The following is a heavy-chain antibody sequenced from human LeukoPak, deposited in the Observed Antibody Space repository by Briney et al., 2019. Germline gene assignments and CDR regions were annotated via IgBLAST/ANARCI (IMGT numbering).Heavy chain of an antibody. CDR3: ARSRRDGYILDY. J-gene: IGHJ4*02. CDR2: SNAVNGNT. Sequence: GASVTVSCKASGYTFTSYAMHWVRQAPGQRLEWMGWSNAVNGNTKYSQEFQGRVTITRDTSASTAYMELSSLRSEDMAVYYCARSRRDGYILDYWGQGTLVTVSS. V-gene: IGHV1-3*02. D-gene: IGHD5-24*01. CDR1: GYTFTSYA.